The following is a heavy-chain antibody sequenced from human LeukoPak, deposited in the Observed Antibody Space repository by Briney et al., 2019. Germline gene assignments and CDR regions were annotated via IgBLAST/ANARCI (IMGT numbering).Heavy chain of an antibody. CDR3: AKSDCSSTSCYTVDY. Sequence: GGSLRLSCAASGFTFSSYAMSWVRQAPGKGLEWVSAISGSGGSTYYADSVKGRFTISRDNSKNTLYLQMNSLRAEDTAVYYCAKSDCSSTSCYTVDYWGQGTLVTVSS. CDR1: GFTFSSYA. J-gene: IGHJ4*02. CDR2: ISGSGGST. D-gene: IGHD2-2*02. V-gene: IGHV3-23*01.